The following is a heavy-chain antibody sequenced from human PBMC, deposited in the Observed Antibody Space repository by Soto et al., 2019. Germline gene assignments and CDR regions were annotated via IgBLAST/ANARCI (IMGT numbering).Heavy chain of an antibody. CDR1: GVTVNSNF. Sequence: GGSLRLSCAVSGVTVNSNFMSWVRQAPGKGLEWVSVIFSGGNADYADSVKGRFIMSRDISKNTLYLQMNSLRAEDTAVYFCVKEFRGAFDYWGQGTLVTVSS. CDR2: IFSGGNA. J-gene: IGHJ4*02. CDR3: VKEFRGAFDY. V-gene: IGHV3-53*01. D-gene: IGHD3-10*01.